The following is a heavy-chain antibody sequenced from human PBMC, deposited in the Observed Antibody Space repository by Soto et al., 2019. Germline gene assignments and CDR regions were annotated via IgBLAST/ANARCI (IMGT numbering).Heavy chain of an antibody. CDR3: ARASGTLRRRKFDN. D-gene: IGHD1-26*01. CDR1: GGSISTAGYY. J-gene: IGHJ4*01. Sequence: QVQLQESGPGLVKPSQTVALTCAVSGGSISTAGYYWTWIRQHPGGGLEWIGAIYYTGTTYYNPSLRSREPISVVTSKNQFSLNLTSVTAADTAVYYCARASGTLRRRKFDNWGHGPLVTVST. CDR2: IYYTGTT. V-gene: IGHV4-31*11.